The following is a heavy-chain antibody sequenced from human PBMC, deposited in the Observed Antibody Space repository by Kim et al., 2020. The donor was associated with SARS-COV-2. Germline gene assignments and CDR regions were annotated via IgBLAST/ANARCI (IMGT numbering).Heavy chain of an antibody. D-gene: IGHD6-19*01. Sequence: SETLSLTCTVSGGSISSSSYYWGWIRQPPGKGLEWIGSIYYSGSTYYNPSLKSRVTISVDTSKNQFSLKLSSVTAADTAVYYCARSYASSGWYVPRLIDYWGQGTLVTVSS. CDR2: IYYSGST. CDR1: GGSISSSSYY. CDR3: ARSYASSGWYVPRLIDY. V-gene: IGHV4-39*01. J-gene: IGHJ4*02.